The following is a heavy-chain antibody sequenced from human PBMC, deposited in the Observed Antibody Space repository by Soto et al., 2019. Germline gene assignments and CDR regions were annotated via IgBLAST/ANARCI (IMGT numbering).Heavy chain of an antibody. Sequence: ASVKVSCKASGYTFTSYAMHWVRQAPGQRLEWMGWINAGNGNTKYSQKFQGRVTITRDTSASTAYMELSSLRAEDTAVYYCARDKSPYSSGWHNRHFDYWGQGTLVTVSS. CDR1: GYTFTSYA. D-gene: IGHD6-19*01. J-gene: IGHJ4*02. CDR3: ARDKSPYSSGWHNRHFDY. CDR2: INAGNGNT. V-gene: IGHV1-3*01.